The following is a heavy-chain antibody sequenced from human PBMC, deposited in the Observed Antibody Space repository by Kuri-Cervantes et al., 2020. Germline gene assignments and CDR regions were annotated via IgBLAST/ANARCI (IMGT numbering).Heavy chain of an antibody. CDR1: GFTFSDYY. J-gene: IGHJ5*02. D-gene: IGHD3-10*01. Sequence: GGSLRLSCVASGFTFSDYYMSWVRQAPGKGLEWVGRIKTKTDGGTTDYAAPVKGRFTISRDNSKNTLYLQMKSLRAEDTAVYYCAKDAYGSGILNWFDPWGQGTLVTVSS. CDR3: AKDAYGSGILNWFDP. CDR2: IKTKTDGGTT. V-gene: IGHV3-15*01.